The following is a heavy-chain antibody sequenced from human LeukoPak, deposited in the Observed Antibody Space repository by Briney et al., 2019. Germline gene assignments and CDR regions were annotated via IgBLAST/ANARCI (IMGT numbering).Heavy chain of an antibody. V-gene: IGHV1-69*05. D-gene: IGHD2-15*01. CDR3: ARDLGGSSGY. J-gene: IGHJ4*02. Sequence: GASVKVSCKASGGTFSSYAISWVRQAPGQGLEWMGRIIPMFGTANYAQKFQGRVTITTDESTSTAYMELSSLRSEDTAVYYCARDLGGSSGYWGQGTLVTVSS. CDR2: IIPMFGTA. CDR1: GGTFSSYA.